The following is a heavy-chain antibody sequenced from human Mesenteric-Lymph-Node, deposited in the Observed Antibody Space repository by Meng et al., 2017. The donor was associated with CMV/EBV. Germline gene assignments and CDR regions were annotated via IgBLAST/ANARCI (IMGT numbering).Heavy chain of an antibody. Sequence: ASVKVSCKASGYTFTGYFMHWVRQAPGQGLEWMGWMNPNSGVTNFAQKFQGRVTMTRDPSIRTAYMELSRLTSNDTAVYYCVRSDQWELQPYNWGQGTLVTVSS. D-gene: IGHD1-26*01. V-gene: IGHV1-2*02. CDR2: MNPNSGVT. J-gene: IGHJ4*02. CDR1: GYTFTGYF. CDR3: VRSDQWELQPYN.